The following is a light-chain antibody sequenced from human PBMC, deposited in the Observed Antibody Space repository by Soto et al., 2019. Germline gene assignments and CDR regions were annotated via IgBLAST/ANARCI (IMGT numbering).Light chain of an antibody. CDR3: QQYGSSPWT. CDR2: DAS. J-gene: IGKJ1*01. V-gene: IGKV3-11*01. Sequence: IVLPQSPVTLSLTPGERAPLSCRASQSVSSYLAWYQQKPGQAPRLLIYDASNRATGIPARFSGSGSGTDFTLTISSLEPEDFAVYYCQQYGSSPWTFGQGTKVDIK. CDR1: QSVSSY.